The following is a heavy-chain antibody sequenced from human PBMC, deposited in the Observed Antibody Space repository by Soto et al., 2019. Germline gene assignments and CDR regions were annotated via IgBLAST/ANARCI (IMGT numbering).Heavy chain of an antibody. V-gene: IGHV5-10-1*01. CDR2: IDPSDSYT. J-gene: IGHJ6*02. D-gene: IGHD3-9*01. CDR3: ARFPPIYDILTGSYGMDV. Sequence: GESLKISCKGSGYSFTSYWISWVRQMPGKGLEWMGRIDPSDSYTNYSPSFQGHVTISADKSISTAYLQWSSLKASDTAMYYRARFPPIYDILTGSYGMDVWGQGTTVTVS. CDR1: GYSFTSYW.